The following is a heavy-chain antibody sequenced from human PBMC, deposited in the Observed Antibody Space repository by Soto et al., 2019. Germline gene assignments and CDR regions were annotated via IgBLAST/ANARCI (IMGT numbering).Heavy chain of an antibody. CDR1: GFTFSSYG. Sequence: PGGSLRLSCAASGFTFSSYGMHWVRQAPGKGLEWMAVISYDGSNKYYADSVKGRFTISRDNSKNTLYLQMNSLRAEDTAMYCCAKEGVMVTVYFDYWGQGTLVTVSS. D-gene: IGHD2-21*02. J-gene: IGHJ4*02. CDR3: AKEGVMVTVYFDY. V-gene: IGHV3-30*18. CDR2: ISYDGSNK.